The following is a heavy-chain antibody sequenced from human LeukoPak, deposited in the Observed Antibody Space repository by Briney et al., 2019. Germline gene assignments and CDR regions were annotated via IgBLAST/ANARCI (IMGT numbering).Heavy chain of an antibody. Sequence: PSETLSLTCAVSGGSISSGGYSWSWIRQPPGKGLEWIGYIYHSGSTYYNPSLKSRVTISVDRSKNQFFLKLSSVTAADTAVYYCAREITGADAFDIWGQGTMVTVSS. CDR3: AREITGADAFDI. CDR1: GGSISSGGYS. CDR2: IYHSGST. J-gene: IGHJ3*02. V-gene: IGHV4-30-2*01. D-gene: IGHD3-16*01.